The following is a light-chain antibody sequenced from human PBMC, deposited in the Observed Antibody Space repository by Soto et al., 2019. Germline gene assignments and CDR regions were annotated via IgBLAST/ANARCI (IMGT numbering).Light chain of an antibody. V-gene: IGKV1-39*01. CDR1: QSIRRS. J-gene: IGKJ1*01. CDR2: AAS. Sequence: DIQMTQSPSFLSAYVADRLALSCRASQSIRRSLNWYQQKPGKAPKXXMYAASSLQSGVPSRFSGSGYGTDFTLTISSLKTEDFATYYCQQRYSTTRTFGQGTKVDIK. CDR3: QQRYSTTRT.